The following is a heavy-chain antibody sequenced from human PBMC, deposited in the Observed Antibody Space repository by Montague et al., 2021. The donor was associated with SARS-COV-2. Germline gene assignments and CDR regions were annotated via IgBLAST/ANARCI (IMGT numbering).Heavy chain of an antibody. CDR3: AKDVYYGSGNYWQAFDY. CDR2: NNENT. V-gene: IGHV3-9*01. Sequence: NNENTGYADYVKGRFTISRDNAKNSLYLQMNSLRTDDTALYYCAKDVYYGSGNYWQAFDYWGQGTLVNVSS. J-gene: IGHJ4*02. D-gene: IGHD3-10*01.